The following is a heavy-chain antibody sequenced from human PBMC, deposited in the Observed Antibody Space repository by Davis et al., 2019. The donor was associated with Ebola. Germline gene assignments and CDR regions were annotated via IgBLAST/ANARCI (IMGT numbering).Heavy chain of an antibody. Sequence: GGSLRLSCAASGFTFSTYEMNWVRQAPGKGLEWVSYISSSGSTIYYADSVKGRFTISRDNAKNSLYLQMNSLRVEDTAVYYCARLSGRYDYYFDNWGQGTLVTVSS. D-gene: IGHD3-16*01. CDR3: ARLSGRYDYYFDN. V-gene: IGHV3-48*03. CDR1: GFTFSTYE. J-gene: IGHJ4*02. CDR2: ISSSGSTI.